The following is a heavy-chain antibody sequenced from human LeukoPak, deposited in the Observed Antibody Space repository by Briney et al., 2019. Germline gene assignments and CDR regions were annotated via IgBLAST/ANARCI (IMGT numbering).Heavy chain of an antibody. CDR1: GGSFSGYY. Sequence: SETLSLTCAVYGGSFSGYYWSWIRQPPGKGLEWIGEINHSGSTNYNPSLKSRVTISVDTSNNQFSLKLSSVTAADTAVYYCARGPSSTMVRGGLDVWGKGTTVTVSS. J-gene: IGHJ6*04. CDR3: ARGPSSTMVRGGLDV. CDR2: INHSGST. V-gene: IGHV4-34*01. D-gene: IGHD3-10*01.